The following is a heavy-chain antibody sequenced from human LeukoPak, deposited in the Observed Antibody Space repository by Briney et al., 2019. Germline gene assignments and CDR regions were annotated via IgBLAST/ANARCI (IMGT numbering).Heavy chain of an antibody. J-gene: IGHJ3*02. D-gene: IGHD3-22*01. Sequence: GGSLRLSCAAPGFSFSSNWMGWVRQAPGKGLEWVAVISYDGSNKYYADSVKGRFTISRDNSKNTLYLQMNSLRAEDTAVYYCARDAASDSSGYNDAFDIWGQGTMVTVSS. CDR2: ISYDGSNK. CDR3: ARDAASDSSGYNDAFDI. CDR1: GFSFSSNW. V-gene: IGHV3-30-3*01.